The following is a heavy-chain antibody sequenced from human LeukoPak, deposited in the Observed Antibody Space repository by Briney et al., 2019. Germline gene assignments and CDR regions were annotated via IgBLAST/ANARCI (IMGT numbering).Heavy chain of an antibody. Sequence: PGGSLRLSCAGSGFTFSSNPLSWVRQALGKGLEWVSAINPSGGNTYYADSVRGRFTISRDNSKNTLYLQMNTLRAEDTAVYYCATTKQARRYFDYWGQGTLVTVSS. V-gene: IGHV3-23*01. D-gene: IGHD1-1*01. CDR3: ATTKQARRYFDY. J-gene: IGHJ4*02. CDR2: INPSGGNT. CDR1: GFTFSSNP.